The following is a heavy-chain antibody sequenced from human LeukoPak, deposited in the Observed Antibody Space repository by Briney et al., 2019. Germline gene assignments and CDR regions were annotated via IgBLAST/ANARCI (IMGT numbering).Heavy chain of an antibody. Sequence: PGGSLRLSCAASGFTFSSYWMSWVRQAPGKGLEWVAKIKQDGSEKYYVDSVKGRFTISRDNAKNSLYLQMNSLRAEDTAVYYCAARPAGYSSSWYGNGDYWGQGTLVTVSS. CDR2: IKQDGSEK. D-gene: IGHD6-13*01. J-gene: IGHJ4*02. CDR1: GFTFSSYW. CDR3: AARPAGYSSSWYGNGDY. V-gene: IGHV3-7*01.